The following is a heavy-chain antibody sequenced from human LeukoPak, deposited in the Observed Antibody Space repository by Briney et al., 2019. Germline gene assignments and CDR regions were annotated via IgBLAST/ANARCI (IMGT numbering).Heavy chain of an antibody. V-gene: IGHV4-4*07. Sequence: SETLSLTCTVTGGSISSYYWSWLRQPAGKGLEWIGRIYTSGSTNYNPSLKSRVTMSVDTSKNQFSLKLSYVTAADTAVYYCARDSSSWYERGGAFDIWGQGTMVTVSS. J-gene: IGHJ3*02. CDR2: IYTSGST. CDR3: ARDSSSWYERGGAFDI. D-gene: IGHD6-13*01. CDR1: GGSISSYY.